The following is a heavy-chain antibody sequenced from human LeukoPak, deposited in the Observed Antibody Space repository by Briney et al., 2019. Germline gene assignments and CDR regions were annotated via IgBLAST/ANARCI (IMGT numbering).Heavy chain of an antibody. Sequence: PGGSLRLSCAASGFTFHDYAMHWVRQAPGKGLEWVSLISWDGGSTYYADSVKGRFTISRDNSKNSLYLQMNSLRAEDTALYYCAKDSSVRWSLFEYYMDVWGKGTTVTVSS. CDR1: GFTFHDYA. CDR2: ISWDGGST. D-gene: IGHD3-9*01. J-gene: IGHJ6*03. CDR3: AKDSSVRWSLFEYYMDV. V-gene: IGHV3-43D*03.